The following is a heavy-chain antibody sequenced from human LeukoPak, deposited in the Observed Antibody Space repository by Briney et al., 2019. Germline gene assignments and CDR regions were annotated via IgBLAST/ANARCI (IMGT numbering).Heavy chain of an antibody. CDR3: AKDEAYYDFWSSGRYYYYMDV. D-gene: IGHD3-3*01. CDR2: ISGSGDST. CDR1: GFTFSRDV. Sequence: GGSLRLSCAASGFTFSRDVMNWVRQAPGKGLEWVSAISGSGDSTYYADSVKGRFTISRDNSKNMLYLQMNSLRVEDTAVYYCAKDEAYYDFWSSGRYYYYMDVWGEGTTVTVS. V-gene: IGHV3-23*01. J-gene: IGHJ6*03.